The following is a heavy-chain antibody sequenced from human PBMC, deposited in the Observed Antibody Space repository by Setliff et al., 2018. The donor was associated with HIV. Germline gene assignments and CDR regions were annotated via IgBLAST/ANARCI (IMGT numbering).Heavy chain of an antibody. V-gene: IGHV5-51*01. CDR1: GYSFISYR. Sequence: PGESLKISCEGSGYSFISYRIGWVRQMPGKGLEWMGIIYPGDSNTKYSPSFQGQVTLSVDKSISTAYLQWSSLKASDTAMYYCATPISITSGSAFDYWGQGTLVTVSS. CDR3: ATPISITSGSAFDY. J-gene: IGHJ4*02. D-gene: IGHD2-2*01. CDR2: IYPGDSNT.